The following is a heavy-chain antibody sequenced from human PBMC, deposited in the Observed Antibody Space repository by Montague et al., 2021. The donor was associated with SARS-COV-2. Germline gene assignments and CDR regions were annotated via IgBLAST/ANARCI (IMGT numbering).Heavy chain of an antibody. Sequence: SETLSLTCAVYGGSFSGYYWSWIRQPPGKGLAWIGEINHSGSTKYNPSLKSRVTISVDTSKNQFSLKLSSVTAADTAVYYCARVRYYGSGTSFGMDVWGQGTTVTVSS. D-gene: IGHD3-10*01. CDR1: GGSFSGYY. CDR2: INHSGST. J-gene: IGHJ6*02. CDR3: ARVRYYGSGTSFGMDV. V-gene: IGHV4-34*01.